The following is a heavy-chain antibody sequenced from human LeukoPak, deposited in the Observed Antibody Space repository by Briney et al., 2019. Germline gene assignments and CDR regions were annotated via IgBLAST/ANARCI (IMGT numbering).Heavy chain of an antibody. D-gene: IGHD5-24*01. CDR1: GYSFPIYW. Sequence: KDGESLKISCKGSGYSFPIYWISWVRQMPGKGLEWMGRIDPSYSYTNYSPSSQGHVTISADKSISTAYLQWSSLRASDTAIYYCARLKRDGYNFDYWGQGTLVTVSS. V-gene: IGHV5-10-1*01. CDR2: IDPSYSYT. J-gene: IGHJ4*02. CDR3: ARLKRDGYNFDY.